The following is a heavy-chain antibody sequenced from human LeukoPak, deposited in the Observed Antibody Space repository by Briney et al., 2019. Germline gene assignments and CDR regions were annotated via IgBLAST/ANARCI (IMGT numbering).Heavy chain of an antibody. V-gene: IGHV3-9*01. CDR1: GFTFYDYA. J-gene: IGHJ4*02. Sequence: PGGSLRLSCAASGFTFYDYAMHWVRQAPGKGLEWVSGISWNSGSIDYADSVKGRFTISRDNAKNSLYLQMINLRTEDTALYYCAKEDCSGATCYSGHWGQGTLVTVSS. D-gene: IGHD2-15*01. CDR3: AKEDCSGATCYSGH. CDR2: ISWNSGSI.